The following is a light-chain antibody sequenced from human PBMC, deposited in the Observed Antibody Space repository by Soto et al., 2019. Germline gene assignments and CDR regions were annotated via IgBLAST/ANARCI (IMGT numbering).Light chain of an antibody. CDR2: DVT. CDR3: SSYTSSSTYV. CDR1: SSDVGGYNY. V-gene: IGLV2-14*01. Sequence: QSALTQPASVSGSPGQSITISYTGTSSDVGGYNYVSWYQQHPGKAPKLMIYDVTNRPSGVSSRFSGSKSGNTASLTISGLQAEDEADYYCSSYTSSSTYVFGTGTKLTVL. J-gene: IGLJ1*01.